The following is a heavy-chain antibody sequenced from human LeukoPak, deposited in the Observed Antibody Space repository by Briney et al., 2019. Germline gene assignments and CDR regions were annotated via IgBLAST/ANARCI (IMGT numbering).Heavy chain of an antibody. J-gene: IGHJ5*02. CDR2: ISSSSSYI. D-gene: IGHD2-15*01. CDR1: GFTFSSYS. CDR3: ARDREVVVAATSNAFWFDP. Sequence: PGGSLRLSCAASGFTFSSYSMNWVRQAPGRGLEWVSSISSSSSYIYYADSVKGRFTISRDNAKNSLYLQMNSLRAEDTAVYYCARDREVVVAATSNAFWFDPWGQGTLVTVSS. V-gene: IGHV3-21*01.